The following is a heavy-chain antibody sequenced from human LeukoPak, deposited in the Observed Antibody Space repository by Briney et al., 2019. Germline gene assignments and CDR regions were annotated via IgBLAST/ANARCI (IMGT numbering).Heavy chain of an antibody. CDR1: GFTFSDYY. D-gene: IGHD2-2*01. CDR3: ARDYIVVVPAAMAPTLDYYYYGMDV. Sequence: PGGSLRLSCAASGFTFSDYYMSWIRQAPGKGLEWVSYIRSSGSTIYYADSVKGRFTISRDNAKNSLYLQMNSLRAEDTAVYYCARDYIVVVPAAMAPTLDYYYYGMDVWGQGTTVTVSS. V-gene: IGHV3-11*01. CDR2: IRSSGSTI. J-gene: IGHJ6*02.